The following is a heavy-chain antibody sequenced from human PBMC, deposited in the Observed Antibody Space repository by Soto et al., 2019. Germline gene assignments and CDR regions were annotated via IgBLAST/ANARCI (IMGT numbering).Heavy chain of an antibody. CDR2: TYYRSKWYN. CDR1: GDSVSRNIAA. CDR3: ARDRPYCTDDACFSRFFDY. D-gene: IGHD2-8*01. V-gene: IGHV6-1*01. Sequence: SQTLSLTCAISGDSVSRNIAAWHWIRKSPSRGLEWLGRTYYRSKWYNNYAVSVKSRITINPDTSRNQFSLQLNSVTPDDTAVYYCARDRPYCTDDACFSRFFDYWGQGTLVTVSS. J-gene: IGHJ4*02.